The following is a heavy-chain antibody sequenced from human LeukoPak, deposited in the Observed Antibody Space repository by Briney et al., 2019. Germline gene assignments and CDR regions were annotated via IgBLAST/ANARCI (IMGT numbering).Heavy chain of an antibody. CDR2: INHSGST. V-gene: IGHV4-34*01. J-gene: IGHJ3*02. D-gene: IGHD3-10*01. CDR1: GGSFSGYY. CDR3: AKSNGYGLIDI. Sequence: SETLSLTCAVSGGSFSGYYWSWIRQPPGKGLEWIGEINHSGSTNYNPSLKSRVTISVDTSRNQFSLKLNSVTAADTAVYYCAKSNGYGLIDIWGQGTMVTVSS.